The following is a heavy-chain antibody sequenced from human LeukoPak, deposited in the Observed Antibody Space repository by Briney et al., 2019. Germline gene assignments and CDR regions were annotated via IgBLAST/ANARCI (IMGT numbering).Heavy chain of an antibody. V-gene: IGHV4-4*07. D-gene: IGHD1-26*01. CDR3: ARHVPYSGSYNDAFDI. CDR2: IYTSGST. CDR1: GGSISSYY. Sequence: SETLSLTCTVSGGSISSYYWSWIRQPAGKGLEWIGRIYTSGSTNYNPSLKSRVTMSVDTSKNQFSLKLSSVTAADTAVYYCARHVPYSGSYNDAFDIWGQGTMVTVSS. J-gene: IGHJ3*02.